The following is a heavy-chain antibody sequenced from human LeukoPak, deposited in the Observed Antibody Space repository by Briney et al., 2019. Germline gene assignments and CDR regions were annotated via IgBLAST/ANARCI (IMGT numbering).Heavy chain of an antibody. V-gene: IGHV3-9*01. CDR1: GFTFGNYA. D-gene: IGHD6-13*01. CDR2: IGWNSVKI. CDR3: AKAAPGQRLVVDYFDY. J-gene: IGHJ4*02. Sequence: PGRSLRLTCAASGFTFGNYAMNWVRQVPGKGLEWVSSIGWNSVKIGYADSVKGRFTISRDNAKNSLYLQMYSLRPEDTAFYYCAKAAPGQRLVVDYFDYWGQGILVTVSS.